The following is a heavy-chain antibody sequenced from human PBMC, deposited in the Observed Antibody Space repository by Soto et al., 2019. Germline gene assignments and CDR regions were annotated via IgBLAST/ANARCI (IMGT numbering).Heavy chain of an antibody. CDR2: ISSSSSYI. V-gene: IGHV3-21*01. J-gene: IGHJ4*02. Sequence: EVQLVESGGGLVKPGGSLRLSCAASGFTFSSYRMNWVRQAPGKGLEWVSSISSSSSYIYYADSVKGRFTNSRDNAKNSLYLQMNSLRAEDTAVYYCAIEGDFYSTSRYIDWGQGTLVTVSS. CDR1: GFTFSSYR. D-gene: IGHD6-13*01. CDR3: AIEGDFYSTSRYID.